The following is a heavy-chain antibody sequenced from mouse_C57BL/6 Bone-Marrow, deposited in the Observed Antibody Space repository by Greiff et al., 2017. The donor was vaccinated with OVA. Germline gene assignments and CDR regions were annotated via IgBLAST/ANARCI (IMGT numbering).Heavy chain of an antibody. CDR3: ARVDDGYLYAMDY. CDR1: GFTFSSYA. J-gene: IGHJ4*01. D-gene: IGHD2-3*01. V-gene: IGHV5-4*03. CDR2: ISDGGSYT. Sequence: EVMLVESGGGLVKPGGSLKLSCAASGFTFSSYAMSWVRQTPEKRLEWVATISDGGSYTYYPDNVKGRFTIYRDNAKNNLYLQMSHLKSEDTAMYYCARVDDGYLYAMDYWGQGTSVTVSS.